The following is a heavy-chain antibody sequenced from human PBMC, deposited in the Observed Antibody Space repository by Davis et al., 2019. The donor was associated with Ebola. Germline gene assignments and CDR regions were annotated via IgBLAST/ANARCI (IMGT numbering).Heavy chain of an antibody. CDR1: EYTLAELA. CDR2: IIPILGIA. Sequence: SVKVSCKVSEYTLAELAIHWVRQARGQGLEWMGRIIPILGIANYAQKFQGRVTITADKSTSTAYMELSSLRSEDTAVYYCARDGTGYTLAMDVWGKGTTVTVSS. CDR3: ARDGTGYTLAMDV. J-gene: IGHJ6*04. V-gene: IGHV1-69*04. D-gene: IGHD6-13*01.